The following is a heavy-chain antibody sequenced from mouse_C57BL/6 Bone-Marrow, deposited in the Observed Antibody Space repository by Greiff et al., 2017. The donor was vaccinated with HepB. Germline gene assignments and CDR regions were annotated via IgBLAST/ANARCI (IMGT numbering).Heavy chain of an antibody. CDR2: INPNNGGT. J-gene: IGHJ3*01. Sequence: EVQLVESGPELVKPGASVKMSCKASGYTFTDYNMHWVKQSHGKSLEWIGYINPNNGGTSYNQKFKGKATLTVNKSSSTAYMELRSLTSEDSAVYYCARKVNWDGFAYWGQGTLVTVSA. V-gene: IGHV1-22*01. CDR1: GYTFTDYN. CDR3: ARKVNWDGFAY. D-gene: IGHD4-1*01.